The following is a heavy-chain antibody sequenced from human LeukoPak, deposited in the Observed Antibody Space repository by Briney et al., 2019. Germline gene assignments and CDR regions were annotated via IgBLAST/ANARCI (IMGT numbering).Heavy chain of an antibody. J-gene: IGHJ4*02. D-gene: IGHD7-27*01. CDR1: GYTFTSYD. CDR2: MNPNSGNA. Sequence: ASVKVSCKASGYTFTSYDINWVRQASGQGLEWMGCMNPNSGNAGYAQKFQGRITMTRNTFISTAYMELSSLTSEDTAVYYCAMVWGSVDYWGQGTLVTVSS. CDR3: AMVWGSVDY. V-gene: IGHV1-8*01.